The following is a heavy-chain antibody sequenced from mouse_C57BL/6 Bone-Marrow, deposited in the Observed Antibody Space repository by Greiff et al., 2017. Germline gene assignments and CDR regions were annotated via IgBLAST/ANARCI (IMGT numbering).Heavy chain of an antibody. CDR2: ISGGGGNT. V-gene: IGHV5-9*04. CDR3: ARMGILAY. Sequence: EVKLMESGGGLVKPGGSLKLSCAASGFTFSSYTMSWVRQTPEKRLEWVATISGGGGNTYYPDSVKGRFTISRDNAKNTLYLQMSSLRSEDTAVYYCARMGILAYWGQGTLVTVSA. CDR1: GFTFSSYT. J-gene: IGHJ3*01.